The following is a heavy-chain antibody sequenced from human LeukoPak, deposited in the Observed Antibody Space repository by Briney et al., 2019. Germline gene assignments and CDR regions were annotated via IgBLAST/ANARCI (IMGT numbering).Heavy chain of an antibody. J-gene: IGHJ5*01. CDR1: GYTFTGYY. Sequence: ASVKVSCKASGYTFTGYYMHWVRQAPGQGLEWMGRINPNSGGTNYAQKFQGGVTITRDTSASIVYMYLSSLRSEDAAVYYCARPRASSPGNWFDSWGQGTLVTVSS. D-gene: IGHD6-13*01. V-gene: IGHV1-2*06. CDR3: ARPRASSPGNWFDS. CDR2: INPNSGGT.